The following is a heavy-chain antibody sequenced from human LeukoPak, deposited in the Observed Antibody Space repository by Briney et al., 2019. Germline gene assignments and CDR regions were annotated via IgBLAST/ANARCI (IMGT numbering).Heavy chain of an antibody. Sequence: ASVKVSCKASGYTFTRYDINWVRQAPGQGLEWMGWMNPNNGNTGHAQKFQGRVTMTRSTSIDTAYMELNTLTSDGTAAYYCARGFYYYGLDVWGQGTTVTVSS. J-gene: IGHJ6*02. V-gene: IGHV1-8*01. CDR2: MNPNNGNT. CDR1: GYTFTRYD. CDR3: ARGFYYYGLDV.